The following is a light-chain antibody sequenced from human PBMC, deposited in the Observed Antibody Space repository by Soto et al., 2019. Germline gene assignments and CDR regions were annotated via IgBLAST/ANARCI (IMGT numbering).Light chain of an antibody. CDR2: AAS. CDR1: QGISSY. Sequence: IQLTQSPSSLSASVGDRVTITCWASQGISSYFAWYQQKPGKAPKVLIYAASTLQNGVPPRFSGSGSGTDFTLTISSLQPEDFATYYCQQLNAYPYTFGQGTQLEIK. J-gene: IGKJ2*01. V-gene: IGKV1-9*01. CDR3: QQLNAYPYT.